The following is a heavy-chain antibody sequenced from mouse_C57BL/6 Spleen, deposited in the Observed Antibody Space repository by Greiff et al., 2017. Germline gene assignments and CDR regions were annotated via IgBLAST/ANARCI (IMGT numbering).Heavy chain of an antibody. CDR3: ASKESWDRFAY. CDR1: GYTFTSYW. V-gene: IGHV1-64*01. D-gene: IGHD4-1*01. Sequence: QVQLQQPGAELVKPGASVKLSCKASGYTFTSYWMHWVKQRPGQGLEWIGMIHPNSGSTNYNEKFKSKATLTVDKSSRTAYMQLSSLTSEDSAVDCGASKESWDRFAYWGQGTLVTVSA. J-gene: IGHJ3*01. CDR2: IHPNSGST.